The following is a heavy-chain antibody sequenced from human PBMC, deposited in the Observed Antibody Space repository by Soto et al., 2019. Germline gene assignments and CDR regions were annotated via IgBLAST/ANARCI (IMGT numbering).Heavy chain of an antibody. V-gene: IGHV1-2*02. Sequence: ASVKVSCKASGYTFTGYYMHWVRQAPGQGLEWMGWINPNSGGTNYAQKFQGRVTMTRDTSISTAYMELSRLRSDDTAVYYCASDSSGVLWFGELLGYYGMDVWGQGTTVTSP. J-gene: IGHJ6*02. CDR1: GYTFTGYY. CDR3: ASDSSGVLWFGELLGYYGMDV. D-gene: IGHD3-10*01. CDR2: INPNSGGT.